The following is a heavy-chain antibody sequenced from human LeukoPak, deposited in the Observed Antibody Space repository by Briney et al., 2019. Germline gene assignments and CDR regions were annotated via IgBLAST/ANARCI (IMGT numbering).Heavy chain of an antibody. Sequence: GGSLRLSCAASGFTFSNYWMHWVRQAPGKGLVWVSRINSDGSTTTYADSVKGRFTISRDNTKNTLYLQMNSLRAEDTAVYFCTRGGVDYWGQGTLVTVSS. J-gene: IGHJ4*02. D-gene: IGHD3-10*01. V-gene: IGHV3-74*01. CDR2: INSDGSTT. CDR1: GFTFSNYW. CDR3: TRGGVDY.